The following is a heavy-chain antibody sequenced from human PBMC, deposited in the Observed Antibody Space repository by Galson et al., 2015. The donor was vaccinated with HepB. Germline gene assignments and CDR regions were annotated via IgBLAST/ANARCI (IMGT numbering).Heavy chain of an antibody. CDR1: GFTFSGSA. J-gene: IGHJ4*02. V-gene: IGHV3-73*01. CDR3: KVYCSGGSCPTDGQKDY. CDR2: IRSKANSYAT. D-gene: IGHD2-15*01. Sequence: SLRLSCAASGFTFSGSAMHWVRQASGKGLEWVGRIRSKANSYATAYAASVKGRFTTSRDDSKNTAYLQMNSLKTEDTAVYYCKVYCSGGSCPTDGQKDYWGQGTLVTVSS.